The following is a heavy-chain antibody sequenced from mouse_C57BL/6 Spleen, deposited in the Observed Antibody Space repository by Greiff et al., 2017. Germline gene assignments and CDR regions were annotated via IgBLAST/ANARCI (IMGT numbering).Heavy chain of an antibody. J-gene: IGHJ4*01. CDR2: IRNKANGYTT. D-gene: IGHD1-1*01. V-gene: IGHV7-3*01. Sequence: EVKLEESGGGLVQPGGSLSLSCAASGFTFTDYYMSWVRQPPGKALEWLGFIRNKANGYTTEYSASVKGRFTISRDNSQSILYLQMNALRAEDSATYYCARYKRPTVVATEAMDYWGQGTSGTVSS. CDR1: GFTFTDYY. CDR3: ARYKRPTVVATEAMDY.